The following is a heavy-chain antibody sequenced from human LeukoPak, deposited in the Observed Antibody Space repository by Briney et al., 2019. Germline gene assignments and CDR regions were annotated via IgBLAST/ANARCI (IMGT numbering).Heavy chain of an antibody. Sequence: PGGSLRLSCAASGFTFSNAWMTWIRQAPGKGLEWVGRFKSRTDGGTTDYAAPVKGRFTISGDDSKNTLYPQMNSLKTEDTAVYYCTTEGDNSGYLGHLFDYWGQGTLVTVSS. J-gene: IGHJ4*02. V-gene: IGHV3-15*01. CDR3: TTEGDNSGYLGHLFDY. D-gene: IGHD3-22*01. CDR2: FKSRTDGGTT. CDR1: GFTFSNAW.